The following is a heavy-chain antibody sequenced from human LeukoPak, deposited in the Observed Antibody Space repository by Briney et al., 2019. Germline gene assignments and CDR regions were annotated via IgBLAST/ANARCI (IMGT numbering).Heavy chain of an antibody. V-gene: IGHV1-2*02. CDR1: GYTFTGYY. D-gene: IGHD5-12*01. J-gene: IGHJ4*02. CDR3: ATVSAYDYYFDC. CDR2: INPNSGGT. Sequence: GASVKVSCKASGYTFTGYYMHWVRQAPGQGLEWMGWINPNSGGTNYAQKFQGRVTMTRDTSISTAYMELSSLRSDDTAVYYCATVSAYDYYFDCWGQGTLVTVSS.